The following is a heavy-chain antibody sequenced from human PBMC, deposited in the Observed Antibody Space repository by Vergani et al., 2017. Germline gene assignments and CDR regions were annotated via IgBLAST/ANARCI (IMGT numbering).Heavy chain of an antibody. D-gene: IGHD2-2*02. Sequence: QVHLVQSGAEVKKPGTSVKVSCKASGYTFSDYYMHWVRQAPGQGLEWMGWINPNSGGTNYAQKFQGRVTMTRDTSISTAYMELSRLRSDDTAVYNCARDLSAIPDVNWFDPWGQGTLVTVSS. CDR2: INPNSGGT. CDR1: GYTFSDYY. V-gene: IGHV1-2*02. CDR3: ARDLSAIPDVNWFDP. J-gene: IGHJ5*02.